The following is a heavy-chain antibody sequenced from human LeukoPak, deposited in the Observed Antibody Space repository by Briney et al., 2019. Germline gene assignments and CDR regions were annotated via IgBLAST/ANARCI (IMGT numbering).Heavy chain of an antibody. V-gene: IGHV3-53*01. Sequence: GGSLRLSCAASGFIVSSNYMGWVRQAPGKGLEWVSLIYGGGDTYYAGSVKGRFTISRDSSKKTLYLQMNSLRAEDTAVYYCARFWSGYPFDSWGQGTLVTVSS. CDR1: GFIVSSNY. J-gene: IGHJ4*02. CDR2: IYGGGDT. CDR3: ARFWSGYPFDS. D-gene: IGHD3-3*01.